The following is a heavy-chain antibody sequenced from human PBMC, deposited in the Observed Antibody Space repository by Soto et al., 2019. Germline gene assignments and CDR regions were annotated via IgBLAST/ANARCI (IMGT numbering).Heavy chain of an antibody. J-gene: IGHJ4*02. D-gene: IGHD6-19*01. CDR2: LSAYTGNT. V-gene: IGHV1-18*01. CDR1: GYTFTSYG. Sequence: GASVKVSCKASGYTFTSYGISWVRPAPLQGLEWMGWLSAYTGNTNYAQKLQGRVTMTTDTPTSTAYMELRSLRSDDTAVYYCARNGYSSGWGSDYWGQGTLVTVSS. CDR3: ARNGYSSGWGSDY.